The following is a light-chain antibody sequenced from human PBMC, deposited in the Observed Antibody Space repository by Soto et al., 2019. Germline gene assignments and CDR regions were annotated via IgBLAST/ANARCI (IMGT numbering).Light chain of an antibody. CDR2: DVS. CDR3: SSYTSSSTLV. V-gene: IGLV2-14*01. Sequence: QSALTQPASVSGSHGQSITISCTGTSSDVGGYNYVSWYHQHPGKAPKLMIYDVSNRPSGVSNRFSASKSGNTASLTISGLQAEDEADYYCSSYTSSSTLVFGGGTKLTVL. CDR1: SSDVGGYNY. J-gene: IGLJ2*01.